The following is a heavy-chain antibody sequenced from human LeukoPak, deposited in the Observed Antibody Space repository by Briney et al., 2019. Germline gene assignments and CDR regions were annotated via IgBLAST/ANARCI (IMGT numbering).Heavy chain of an antibody. CDR3: ARHPRSRYYHDSSGYYYFDY. CDR2: IYPGDSDT. Sequence: GESLKISCKGSGYSFTSYWIGWVRQMPGKGLEWMGIIYPGDSDTRYSPSFQGQVTISADKSISTAYLQWSSLKASDTAMYYCARHPRSRYYHDSSGYYYFDYWGQGTLVTVSS. D-gene: IGHD3-22*01. CDR1: GYSFTSYW. J-gene: IGHJ4*02. V-gene: IGHV5-51*01.